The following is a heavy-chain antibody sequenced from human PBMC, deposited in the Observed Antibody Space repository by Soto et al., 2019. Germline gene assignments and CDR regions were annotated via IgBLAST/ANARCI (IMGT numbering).Heavy chain of an antibody. CDR3: ARETVTTLYY. CDR1: GFSITNYW. J-gene: IGHJ4*02. CDR2: ISSDGSIT. V-gene: IGHV3-74*01. Sequence: EVQLVESGGGLVQPGGSLRLSCAASGFSITNYWMHWVRQAPGKGLEWVSRISSDGSITRYADSVKGRFTVSRDNAKNTLYLQVNSLRAEDTAVYYCARETVTTLYYWGQGTLVTVSS. D-gene: IGHD4-17*01.